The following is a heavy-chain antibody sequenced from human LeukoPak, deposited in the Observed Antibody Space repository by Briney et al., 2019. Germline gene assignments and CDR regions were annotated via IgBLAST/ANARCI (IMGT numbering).Heavy chain of an antibody. D-gene: IGHD6-19*01. CDR3: ARVIAVAGEKGWFDP. V-gene: IGHV1-18*01. CDR1: GYTFTTYG. Sequence: ASVKVSCKASGYTFTTYGISWVRQAPGQGLEWMGWISAYNGNTNYAQKFQGRVTMTTDTSTSTAYMELGSLRSEDTAVYYCARVIAVAGEKGWFDPWGQGTLVTVSS. J-gene: IGHJ5*02. CDR2: ISAYNGNT.